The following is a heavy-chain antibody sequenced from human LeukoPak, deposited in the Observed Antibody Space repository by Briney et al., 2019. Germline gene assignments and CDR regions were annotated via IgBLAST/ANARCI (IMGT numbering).Heavy chain of an antibody. CDR3: ARRSGDY. J-gene: IGHJ4*02. Sequence: PSEALSLTCTVSGGSINNYYWSWIRQPPGKGLEWIGEINHSGSTNYNPSLKSRVTISVDTSKNQFSLKLSSVTAADTAVYYCARRSGDYWGQGTLVTVSS. D-gene: IGHD3-10*01. CDR1: GGSINNYY. CDR2: INHSGST. V-gene: IGHV4-34*01.